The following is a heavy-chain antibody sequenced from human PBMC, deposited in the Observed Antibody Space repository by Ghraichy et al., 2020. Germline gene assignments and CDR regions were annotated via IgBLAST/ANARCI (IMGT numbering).Heavy chain of an antibody. CDR2: ISSSGSTI. CDR3: ARDLDY. Sequence: GGSPRLSCAVSGITFSSYSMNWVRQAPGKGLEWVSYISSSGSTIYYADSVKGRFTISRDNAKNSLYLQMNSLREEDTAVYHCARDLDYWGQGTLVTVSS. V-gene: IGHV3-48*02. J-gene: IGHJ4*02. CDR1: GITFSSYS.